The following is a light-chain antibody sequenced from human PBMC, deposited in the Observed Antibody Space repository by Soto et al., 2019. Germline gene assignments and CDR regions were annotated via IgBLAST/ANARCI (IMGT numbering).Light chain of an antibody. CDR1: SSDVGGYNY. CDR3: NSFTTSSTFV. Sequence: ALTQPASVSGSPGQSITISCTGSSSDVGGYNYVSWYQQHPGKAPKLMIYEVSNRPSGVSNRFSGSKSGNTASLTISGLQAEDEADYYCNSFTTSSTFVFGTGTKVTVL. CDR2: EVS. J-gene: IGLJ1*01. V-gene: IGLV2-14*01.